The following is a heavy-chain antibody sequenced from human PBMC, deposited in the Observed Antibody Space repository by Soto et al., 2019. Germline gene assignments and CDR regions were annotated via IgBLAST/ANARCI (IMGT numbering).Heavy chain of an antibody. CDR1: GGSVSSSSYY. V-gene: IGHV4-39*01. Sequence: QLQLQESGPGLAKPSETLSLTCNVSGGSVSSSSYYWGWIRQPPGKGLEGIGSIYYSGNTYYNRSLKSPVTISVDTSKNQFSLTVSSVTAADTAVYYCARHQADTAMLFGVFDPWGQGTLVTVSS. CDR3: ARHQADTAMLFGVFDP. CDR2: IYYSGNT. J-gene: IGHJ5*02. D-gene: IGHD5-18*01.